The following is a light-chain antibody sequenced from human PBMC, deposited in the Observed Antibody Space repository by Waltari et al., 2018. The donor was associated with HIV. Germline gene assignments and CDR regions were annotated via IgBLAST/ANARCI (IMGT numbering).Light chain of an antibody. CDR3: QTWATGSRVV. V-gene: IGLV4-69*01. CDR1: SGHRTYA. CDR2: LNSDGNH. J-gene: IGLJ2*01. Sequence: QLVLTQSPSASASLRASVKLTCTLSSGHRTYAIARHQQHPEKGPRYLMKLNSDGNHINGDGIPDRFSGSSSGAERYRTISSLQSEDEADYYCQTWATGSRVVFGGGTKLTVL.